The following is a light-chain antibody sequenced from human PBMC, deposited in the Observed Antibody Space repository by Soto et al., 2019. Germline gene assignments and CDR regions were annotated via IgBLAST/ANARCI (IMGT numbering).Light chain of an antibody. V-gene: IGLV4-69*01. CDR2: LNSDGSH. CDR1: SGHSSYV. J-gene: IGLJ2*01. CDR3: QTWGTGIVV. Sequence: QLVLTQSPSASASLGASVKLTCTLSSGHSSYVIAWHQQQPEKGPRFLMKLNSDGSHNRGDGIPDRFSGSSSGAERYLTISSLQSDDEADYYCQTWGTGIVVFGGGTKLTVL.